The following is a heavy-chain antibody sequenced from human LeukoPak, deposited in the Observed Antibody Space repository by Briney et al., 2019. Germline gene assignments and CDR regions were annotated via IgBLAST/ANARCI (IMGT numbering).Heavy chain of an antibody. CDR1: GCSISSSSYY. CDR2: IYYSGSN. CDR3: ASLYSSGWSGYYYYMDV. V-gene: IGHV4-39*01. D-gene: IGHD6-19*01. J-gene: IGHJ6*03. Sequence: PSETLSLTCTVSGCSISSSSYYWGWLRQPPGKGLEWIGNIYYSGSNHYTPSLKIQVTISVDTSKNQFSLNLSSVTAAHTPVYYCASLYSSGWSGYYYYMDVWGKGTTVTVFS.